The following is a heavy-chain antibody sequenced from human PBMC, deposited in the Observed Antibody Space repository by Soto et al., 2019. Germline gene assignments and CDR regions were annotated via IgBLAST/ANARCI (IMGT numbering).Heavy chain of an antibody. CDR1: GFTFSSYW. CDR3: ERVPTGKYGFGIY. D-gene: IGHD1-1*01. J-gene: IGHJ4*02. Sequence: GGSLRLSCAASGFTFSSYWMHWVRQAPGKGLVWVSRINPGGSITAYADSVKGRFTISRDNAKNTLYLQMNSLRGDDTAVYYCERVPTGKYGFGIYGGEETRVTVSS. V-gene: IGHV3-74*01. CDR2: INPGGSIT.